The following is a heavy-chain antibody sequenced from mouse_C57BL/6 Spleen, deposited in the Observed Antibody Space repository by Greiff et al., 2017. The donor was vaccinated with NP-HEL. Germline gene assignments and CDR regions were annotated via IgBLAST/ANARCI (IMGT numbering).Heavy chain of an antibody. CDR3: ARKRTMVTTSYFDY. Sequence: QVQLQQPGAELVMPGASVKLSCKASGYTFTSYWMHWVKQRPGQGLEWIGEIDPSDSYTNYNQKFKGKSTLTVDKSSSTAYMQLSSLTSEDSAVYYCARKRTMVTTSYFDYWGQGTTLTVSS. V-gene: IGHV1-69*01. CDR2: IDPSDSYT. J-gene: IGHJ2*01. CDR1: GYTFTSYW. D-gene: IGHD2-2*01.